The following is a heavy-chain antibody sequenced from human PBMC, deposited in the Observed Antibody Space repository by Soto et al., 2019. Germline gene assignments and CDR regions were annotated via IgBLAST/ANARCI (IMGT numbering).Heavy chain of an antibody. CDR2: IYSSGST. D-gene: IGHD6-19*01. J-gene: IGHJ4*02. CDR1: GGSISSYY. Sequence: SETLSLTCTVSGGSISSYYWSWIRQPPGKGLEWVGYIYSSGSTNYTPSLKSRVTISVDTSKNQFSLRLSSVTAADTAVYYCARHPAVTGTAAYFDYWGQGTLVTVSS. CDR3: ARHPAVTGTAAYFDY. V-gene: IGHV4-59*08.